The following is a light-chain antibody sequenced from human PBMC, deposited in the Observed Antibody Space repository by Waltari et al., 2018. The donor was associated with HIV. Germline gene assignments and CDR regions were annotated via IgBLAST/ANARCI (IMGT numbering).Light chain of an antibody. J-gene: IGKJ1*01. CDR3: MHGQQTPV. CDR2: LSS. CDR1: QSLQHSNGHNY. Sequence: DIAMIQSPDYLAVSPGESVSISCRSSQSLQHSNGHNYLDWYVQRPGQAPQLLTYLSSRRASGVPDRIAGSGSGRDFILKISRVEAEDVGVYYCMHGQQTPVFGQGTKVEVK. V-gene: IGKV2-28*01.